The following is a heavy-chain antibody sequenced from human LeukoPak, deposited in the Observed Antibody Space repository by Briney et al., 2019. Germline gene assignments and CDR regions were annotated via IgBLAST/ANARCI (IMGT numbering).Heavy chain of an antibody. CDR3: ARGAWFGEFGDY. D-gene: IGHD3-10*01. CDR1: GYTFTSYD. CDR2: MNPNRGNT. Sequence: GASVKVSCKASGYTFTSYDINWVRQATGQGRDWMGWMNPNRGNTGYAQKCQGRVTITRNTSIRTAYMELSSLRSEDTAVYYCARGAWFGEFGDYWGQGTLVTVSS. J-gene: IGHJ4*02. V-gene: IGHV1-8*03.